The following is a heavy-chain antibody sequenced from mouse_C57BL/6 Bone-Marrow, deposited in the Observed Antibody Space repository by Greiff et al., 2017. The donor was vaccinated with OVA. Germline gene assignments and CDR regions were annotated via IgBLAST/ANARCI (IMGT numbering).Heavy chain of an antibody. D-gene: IGHD2-1*01. CDR1: GYTFTSYW. CDR3: ARRGYGNPWFAY. J-gene: IGHJ3*01. Sequence: QVQLQQPGAELVKPGASVKLSCKASGYTFTSYWMHWVKQRPGQGLEWIGMINPNSGSTNYNEKFKSKATLTVDKSSSTAYMQLSSLTSEDSAVYYCARRGYGNPWFAYWGQGTLVTVSA. CDR2: INPNSGST. V-gene: IGHV1-64*01.